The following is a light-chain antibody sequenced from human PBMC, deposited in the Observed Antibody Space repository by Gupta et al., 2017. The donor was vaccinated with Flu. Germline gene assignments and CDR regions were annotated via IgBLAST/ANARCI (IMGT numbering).Light chain of an antibody. CDR1: SGHSSYA. Sequence: QLVLTQSPSASASLGASVKLTCTLSSGHSSYAIAWHQQQPEKGPRYLMKLNSDGSHSKGDGIPDRFSGSSSGSGRYLTISSLQSEDEADYYCQTWGTGIDGVFGGGTKLTVL. V-gene: IGLV4-69*01. CDR2: LNSDGSH. J-gene: IGLJ3*02. CDR3: QTWGTGIDGV.